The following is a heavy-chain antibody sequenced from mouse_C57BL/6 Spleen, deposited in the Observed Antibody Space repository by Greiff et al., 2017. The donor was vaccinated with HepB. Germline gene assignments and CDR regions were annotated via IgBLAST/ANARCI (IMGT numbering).Heavy chain of an antibody. Sequence: EVQLVESGGGLVQPTGSLKLSCAASGFSFNNYAMNWVRQAPGKGLEWVARIRSKSNNHATYYADSVKDRFTITRDDSETMLYLQMNNLKTEDTAMYYCVWDDYGRLFVWGTGTTVTVSS. CDR3: VWDDYGRLFV. CDR2: IRSKSNNHAT. D-gene: IGHD2-4*01. J-gene: IGHJ1*03. V-gene: IGHV10-1*01. CDR1: GFSFNNYA.